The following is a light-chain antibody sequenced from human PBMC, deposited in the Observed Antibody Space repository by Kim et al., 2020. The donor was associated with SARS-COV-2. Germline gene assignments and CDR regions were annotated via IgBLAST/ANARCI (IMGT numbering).Light chain of an antibody. CDR1: SLRSYY. V-gene: IGLV3-19*01. Sequence: ALGQTVRITCQGDSLRSYYASWYQQKPEQAPVLVIYGKNNRPSGFPDRFSGSSSGNTASLTITGAQAEDEADYYCNSRDSSGNLVVFGGGTQLTVL. CDR3: NSRDSSGNLVV. CDR2: GKN. J-gene: IGLJ2*01.